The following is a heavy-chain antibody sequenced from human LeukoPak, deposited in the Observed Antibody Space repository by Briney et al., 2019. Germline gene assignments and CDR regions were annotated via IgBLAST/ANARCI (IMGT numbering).Heavy chain of an antibody. CDR2: IYYSGST. Sequence: SETLSLTCTVSGGSISSSSYYWSWIRQPPGKGLEWIGYIYYSGSTYYNPSLKSRVTISVDTSKNQFSLKLSSVTAADTAVYYCARSIAAAGDFDYWGQGTLVTVSS. CDR1: GGSISSSSYY. D-gene: IGHD6-13*01. J-gene: IGHJ4*02. CDR3: ARSIAAAGDFDY. V-gene: IGHV4-30-4*01.